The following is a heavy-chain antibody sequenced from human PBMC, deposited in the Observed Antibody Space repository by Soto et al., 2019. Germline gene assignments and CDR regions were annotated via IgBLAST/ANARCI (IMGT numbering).Heavy chain of an antibody. V-gene: IGHV2-5*02. CDR2: IFWDDDK. CDR1: GFSVTSDGVG. D-gene: IGHD4-17*01. J-gene: IGHJ4*02. CDR3: ALLNDGNYTF. Sequence: QITFKESGPTLVKPKQTLALTCTFSGFSVTSDGVGVGWIRQPPGKALEWLAVIFWDDDKRYSPSLESRLSIARDTSKDQVFLTMTNMESVDTATYYCALLNDGNYTFWGQGTPVTVSS.